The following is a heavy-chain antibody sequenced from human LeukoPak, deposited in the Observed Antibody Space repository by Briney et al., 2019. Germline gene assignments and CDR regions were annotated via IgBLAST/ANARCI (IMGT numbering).Heavy chain of an antibody. CDR2: IFYSGST. V-gene: IGHV4-39*07. CDR3: ARRRYYGSGHYYYYMDV. J-gene: IGHJ6*03. CDR1: GGSTSTSNYY. D-gene: IGHD3-10*01. Sequence: SETPSLTCTVSGGSTSTSNYYWGWIRQPPGKGLEWIGNIFYSGSTYYNPSLKSRLTISLDTSKNQFSLKLSSVTAADTAVYYCARRRYYGSGHYYYYMDVWGKGTTVTISS.